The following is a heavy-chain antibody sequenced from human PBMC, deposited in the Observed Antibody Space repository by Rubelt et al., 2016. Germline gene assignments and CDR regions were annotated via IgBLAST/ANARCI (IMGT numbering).Heavy chain of an antibody. CDR3: ARAGDSSGWPFDY. V-gene: IGHV1-18*01. CDR2: ISAYNGNT. Sequence: QVQLVQSGAEVKKPGASVKVSCKASGYTFTSYGISWVRQAPGQGLEWMGWISAYNGNTNFCRKLRGIVTLTRETCASAAYMEVRGLRSDGTAGYYGARAGDSSGWPFDYWGQGTLVTVSS. CDR1: GYTFTSYG. D-gene: IGHD6-19*01. J-gene: IGHJ4*02.